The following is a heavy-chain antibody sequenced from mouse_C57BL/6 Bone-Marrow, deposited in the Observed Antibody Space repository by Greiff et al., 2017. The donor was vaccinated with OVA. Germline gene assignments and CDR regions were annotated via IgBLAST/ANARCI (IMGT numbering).Heavy chain of an antibody. CDR1: GFTFSSYG. J-gene: IGHJ4*01. Sequence: EVQLVESGGDLVKPGGSLKLSCAASGFTFSSYGMSWVRQTPDKRLEWVATISSGGSYTYYPDSVKGRFTIPRDNAKNTPYLQLSSLKSEDTAMYYGARGPTPYYYAMDDWGQGTSVTVSS. CDR2: ISSGGSYT. D-gene: IGHD1-1*01. CDR3: ARGPTPYYYAMDD. V-gene: IGHV5-6*01.